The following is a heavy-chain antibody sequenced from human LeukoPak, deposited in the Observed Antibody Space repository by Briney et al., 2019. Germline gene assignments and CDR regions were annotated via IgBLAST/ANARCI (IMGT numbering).Heavy chain of an antibody. J-gene: IGHJ4*02. CDR1: GFTFSSYW. CDR3: ARAISGWYDDY. Sequence: GGSLRLSCAASGFTFSSYWMHWVRQAPGKGLVWVSRINSDGSSTSYADSVKGRFTISRDNARNTLYLQMSSLRAEDTAVYYCARAISGWYDDYWGQGTLVTVSS. V-gene: IGHV3-74*01. D-gene: IGHD6-19*01. CDR2: INSDGSST.